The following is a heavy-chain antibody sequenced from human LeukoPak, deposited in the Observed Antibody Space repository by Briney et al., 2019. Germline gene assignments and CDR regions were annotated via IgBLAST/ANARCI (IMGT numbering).Heavy chain of an antibody. CDR2: ISSSSSYI. D-gene: IGHD4-23*01. CDR3: AKQQTPNVRTVAWDYFDY. CDR1: GFTFSSYS. Sequence: GGSLRLSCAASGFTFSSYSMNWVRQAPGKGLEWVSSISSSSSYIYYADSVKGRFTISRDNSKNTLYLQMNSLRAEDTAVYYCAKQQTPNVRTVAWDYFDYWGQGTLVTVSS. V-gene: IGHV3-21*04. J-gene: IGHJ4*02.